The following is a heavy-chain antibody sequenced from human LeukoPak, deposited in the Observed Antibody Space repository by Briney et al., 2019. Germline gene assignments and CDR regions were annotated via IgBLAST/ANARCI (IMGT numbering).Heavy chain of an antibody. D-gene: IGHD6-19*01. CDR2: IKQDGSEK. Sequence: GGSLRLSCAVSGFTFSTSWTSWVRQAPGKGLEWVANIKQDGSEKNYVDSVKGRFTISRDNAKNSLYLQMDALRVEDTAVYYCATGGWYVVYWGQGTLVTVSS. CDR1: GFTFSTSW. J-gene: IGHJ4*02. CDR3: ATGGWYVVY. V-gene: IGHV3-7*05.